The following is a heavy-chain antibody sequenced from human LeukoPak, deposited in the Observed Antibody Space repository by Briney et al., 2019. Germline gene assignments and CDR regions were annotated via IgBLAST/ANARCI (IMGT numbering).Heavy chain of an antibody. CDR2: VSGTGGT. CDR3: ATEGVAVAGFDY. D-gene: IGHD6-19*01. CDR1: GFTFSNYA. V-gene: IGHV3-23*01. J-gene: IGHJ4*02. Sequence: GGSLRLSCAASGFTFSNYAMSWVRQAPGKGLEWVSGVSGTGGTYYADSVKGRFTVSRDNSKNTLYLQMNSLRVEDTAVYYCATEGVAVAGFDYWGQGTLVTVSS.